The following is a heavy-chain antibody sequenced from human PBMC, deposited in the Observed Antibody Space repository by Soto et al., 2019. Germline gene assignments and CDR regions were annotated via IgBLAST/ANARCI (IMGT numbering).Heavy chain of an antibody. V-gene: IGHV3-30*18. CDR3: AKGVWNPSYNYYGMDV. CDR1: GFTFSTHG. D-gene: IGHD1-1*01. Sequence: QVQVVESGGGVVQPGMSLRLSCAASGFTFSTHGMHWVRRAPGKGLEWVAVILNDGSRNYSADFVKGRFTISRDNSKNTLYLQLNSLRTEDTDVYYCAKGVWNPSYNYYGMDVWGQGYTVTVSS. J-gene: IGHJ6*02. CDR2: ILNDGSRN.